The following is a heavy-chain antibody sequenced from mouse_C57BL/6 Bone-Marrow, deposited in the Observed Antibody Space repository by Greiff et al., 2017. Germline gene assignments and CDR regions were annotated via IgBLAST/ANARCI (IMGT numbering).Heavy chain of an antibody. CDR2: ISRGSSTI. J-gene: IGHJ4*01. V-gene: IGHV5-17*01. D-gene: IGHD1-1*01. CDR1: GFTFSDYG. Sequence: EVKLLESGGGLVKPGGSLKLSCAASGFTFSDYGMHWVRQAPEQGLEWVAYISRGSSTIYYADTVKGRFTISRDNAKNTLFLQMTSLRSEDKAMYYCASPVYYYVSSYPCYYAMDYWGQGTSVTVSS. CDR3: ASPVYYYVSSYPCYYAMDY.